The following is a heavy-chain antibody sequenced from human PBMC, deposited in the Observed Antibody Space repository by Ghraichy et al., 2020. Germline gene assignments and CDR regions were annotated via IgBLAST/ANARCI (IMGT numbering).Heavy chain of an antibody. CDR3: AKLLLWSDYYTADH. CDR1: GFTFKNYA. Sequence: GESLNISCEASGFTFKNYAMGWVRQAPEKGLEWVSAISGGGGGAYYADSVKGRFTISRDNSKNNLYLQMRSLTAEDTAVYYCAKLLLWSDYYTADHWGQGTLVTVSS. CDR2: ISGGGGGA. V-gene: IGHV3-23*01. J-gene: IGHJ4*02. D-gene: IGHD3-3*01.